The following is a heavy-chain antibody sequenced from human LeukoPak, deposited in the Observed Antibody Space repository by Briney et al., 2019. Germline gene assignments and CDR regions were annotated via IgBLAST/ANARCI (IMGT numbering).Heavy chain of an antibody. D-gene: IGHD6-13*01. Sequence: QAGGSLRLSCAASGLTFSSYWMSWVRPAPGKGPEWVANIKPDGSGKYYVDSVKGRFTISRDNAENSLFLHMNSLRAEDTAVYYCARCAVAAAGDYWGRGTLVTVSS. CDR1: GLTFSSYW. CDR2: IKPDGSGK. CDR3: ARCAVAAAGDY. V-gene: IGHV3-7*01. J-gene: IGHJ4*02.